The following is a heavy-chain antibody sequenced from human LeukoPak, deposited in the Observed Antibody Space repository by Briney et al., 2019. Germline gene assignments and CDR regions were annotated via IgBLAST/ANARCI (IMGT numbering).Heavy chain of an antibody. CDR1: VFIFSTYA. CDR3: AKAGPMTTATTRGYFDY. J-gene: IGHJ4*02. CDR2: INGRGNT. V-gene: IGHV3-23*01. Sequence: GWSLTLSCLASVFIFSTYAMSWVRQAPGKGREWVSTINGRGNTYYADSVVGRFTISRDSSESTLHLQMATLRAEDTAVYYCAKAGPMTTATTRGYFDYWGQGALVTVSS. D-gene: IGHD4-17*01.